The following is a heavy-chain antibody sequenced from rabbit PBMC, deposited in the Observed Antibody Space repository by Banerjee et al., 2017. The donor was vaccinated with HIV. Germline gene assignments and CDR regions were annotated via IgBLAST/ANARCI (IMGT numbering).Heavy chain of an antibody. CDR3: ARGGVGGGVSFDL. J-gene: IGHJ4*01. CDR2: IDGGSSGST. Sequence: QEQLVESGGGLVQPEGSLTLTCTASGFSFSSSHYMCWVRQAPGKGLEWIACIDGGSSGSTWYASWAKGRFTISKTSSTTVTLQMTSLTAADTATYFCARGGVGGGVSFDLWGPGTLVTVS. D-gene: IGHD5-1*01. V-gene: IGHV1S45*01. CDR1: GFSFSSSHY.